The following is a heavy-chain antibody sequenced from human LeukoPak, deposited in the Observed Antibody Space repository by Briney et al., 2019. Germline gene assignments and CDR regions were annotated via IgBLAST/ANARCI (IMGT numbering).Heavy chain of an antibody. V-gene: IGHV3-23*01. CDR2: ISGSGGST. J-gene: IGHJ4*02. CDR3: AKARGSGSYRGFDY. Sequence: GGPLRLSCAASGFTFSSYAMSWVRQAPGKGLEWVSAISGSGGSTDYADSVKGRFTISRDNSKNTLYLQMNSLRAEDTAVYYCAKARGSGSYRGFDYWGQGTLVTVSS. D-gene: IGHD3-10*01. CDR1: GFTFSSYA.